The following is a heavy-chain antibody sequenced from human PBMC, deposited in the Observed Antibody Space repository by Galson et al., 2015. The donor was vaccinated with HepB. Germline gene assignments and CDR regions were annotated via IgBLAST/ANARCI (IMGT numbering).Heavy chain of an antibody. CDR2: IYSGGST. V-gene: IGHV3-66*01. CDR3: ARARYCSGGSCLRGLDY. Sequence: SLRLSCAASGFTVSSNYMSWVRQAPGKGLEWVSVIYSGGSTYYADSVKGRFTISRDNSKNTLYLQMNSLRAEDTAVYYCARARYCSGGSCLRGLDYWGQGTLVTVSS. D-gene: IGHD2-15*01. CDR1: GFTVSSNY. J-gene: IGHJ4*02.